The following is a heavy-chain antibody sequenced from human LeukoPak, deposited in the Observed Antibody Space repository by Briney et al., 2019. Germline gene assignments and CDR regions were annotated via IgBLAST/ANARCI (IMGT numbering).Heavy chain of an antibody. D-gene: IGHD3-3*02. V-gene: IGHV4-34*01. J-gene: IGHJ4*02. Sequence: SETLSLTCAVYGGSFSGYYWSWIRQPPGKGLEWIGEINHSGSTNYNPSLKSRVTISVDTSKNQFSLKLSSVTAADTAVYYCARGLAGSDYWDQGTLVTVSS. CDR1: GGSFSGYY. CDR2: INHSGST. CDR3: ARGLAGSDY.